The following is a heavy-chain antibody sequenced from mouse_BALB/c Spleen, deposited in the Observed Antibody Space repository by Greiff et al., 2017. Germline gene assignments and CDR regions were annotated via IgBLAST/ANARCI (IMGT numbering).Heavy chain of an antibody. CDR2: ISSGGST. CDR3: ARSYDGYYAWFAY. Sequence: GQLVESGGGLVKPGGSLKLSCAASGFTFSSYAMSWVRQTPEKRLEWVASISSGGSTYYPDSVKGRFTISRDNARNILYLQMSSLRSEDTAMYYCARSYDGYYAWFAYWGQGTLVTVSA. CDR1: GFTFSSYA. J-gene: IGHJ3*01. D-gene: IGHD2-3*01. V-gene: IGHV5-6-5*01.